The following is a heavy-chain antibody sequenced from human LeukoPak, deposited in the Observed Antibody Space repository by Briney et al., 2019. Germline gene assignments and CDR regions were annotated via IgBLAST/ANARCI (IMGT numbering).Heavy chain of an antibody. CDR1: GFTFSDYY. CDR3: ARWSAAGTSRYYMDV. V-gene: IGHV3-11*01. Sequence: GGSLRLSCAASGFTFSDYYMSWIRQAPGKGLEWVSYISSSGSTIYYADPVKGRFTISRDNAKNSLYLQMNSLRAEDTAVYYCARWSAAGTSRYYMDVWGKGTTVTVSS. J-gene: IGHJ6*03. CDR2: ISSSGSTI. D-gene: IGHD6-13*01.